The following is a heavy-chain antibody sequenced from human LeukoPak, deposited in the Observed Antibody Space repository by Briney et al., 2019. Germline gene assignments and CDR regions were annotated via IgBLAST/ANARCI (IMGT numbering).Heavy chain of an antibody. Sequence: GGSLRLSCAASGFTFSNYAMTWVRQAPGKGLEWVSGISNSGGSTYYADSVKDRFTISRDNSKNTLYLQMNSLRAEDTAVYYCAKDLAMIVVHDAFDMWGQGTMVTASS. CDR3: AKDLAMIVVHDAFDM. D-gene: IGHD3-22*01. V-gene: IGHV3-23*01. J-gene: IGHJ3*02. CDR2: ISNSGGST. CDR1: GFTFSNYA.